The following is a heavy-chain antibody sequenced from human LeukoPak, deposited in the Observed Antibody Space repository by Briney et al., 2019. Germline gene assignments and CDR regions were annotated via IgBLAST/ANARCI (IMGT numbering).Heavy chain of an antibody. CDR1: GYTFSSYY. J-gene: IGHJ6*03. Sequence: ASVKVSCKASGYTFSSYYVHWVRQAPGQGLEWMGMIIPSDGFTSYAQKFQGRVTMTRDMSTTTAYMELRSLRSDDTAVYYCARLLQGWELNYYYSYMDVWGKGTTVTISS. CDR3: ARLLQGWELNYYYSYMDV. D-gene: IGHD4-23*01. CDR2: IIPSDGFT. V-gene: IGHV1-46*01.